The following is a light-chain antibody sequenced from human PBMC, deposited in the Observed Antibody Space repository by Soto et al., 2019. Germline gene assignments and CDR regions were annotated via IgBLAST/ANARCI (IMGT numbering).Light chain of an antibody. V-gene: IGKV3-20*01. CDR3: QQFGSSPGFT. J-gene: IGKJ3*01. Sequence: EIVLTQSPGTLSLSPGERATLSCRASQSINNRYLAWYQQKPGQAPRLLISGASSRATGIPDRLIGSGSGTDFTLTISRLEPEDFAVYYCQQFGSSPGFTFGPGKKVDIK. CDR2: GAS. CDR1: QSINNRY.